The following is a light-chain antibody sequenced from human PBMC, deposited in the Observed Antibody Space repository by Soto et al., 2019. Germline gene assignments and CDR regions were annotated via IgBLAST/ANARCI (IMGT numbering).Light chain of an antibody. CDR1: QSVSSK. CDR2: GAS. Sequence: EIVMTQSPATLSVSPGEGATLSCRASQSVSSKLAWYQQKPGQAPRLLIYGASTRATGIPARFSGSGSGRDFTLTISGLEPEDFAVYYCQQYGSSPLISFGQGTRLEI. J-gene: IGKJ5*01. CDR3: QQYGSSPLIS. V-gene: IGKV3-15*01.